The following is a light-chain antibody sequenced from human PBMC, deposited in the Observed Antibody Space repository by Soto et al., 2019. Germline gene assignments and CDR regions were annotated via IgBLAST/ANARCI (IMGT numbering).Light chain of an antibody. CDR2: EDN. V-gene: IGLV2-8*01. Sequence: QSALTQPPSSSGSPGQSVAISCTGTSIDVGGYNYVSRYQQHPGKAPNLIIYEDNKRASGGPDRFSGSKSGNKGSLTVYGLQAEDEADYYCSSYAGSSNVFGAGTKGTAL. CDR1: SIDVGGYNY. J-gene: IGLJ1*01. CDR3: SSYAGSSNV.